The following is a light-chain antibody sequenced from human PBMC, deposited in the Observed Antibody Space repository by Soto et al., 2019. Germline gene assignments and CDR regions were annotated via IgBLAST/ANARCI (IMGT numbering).Light chain of an antibody. J-gene: IGKJ2*01. V-gene: IGKV3-20*01. CDR3: QHYGSSPPYT. CDR2: GAT. CDR1: QSVTSSY. Sequence: EIVLTQSPGTLSLSPGERATLSCRASQSVTSSYLAWYQQKPGQAPRLLISGATSRATGRPDRFSGSGSGTDFTLTISRLEPEDFAVYFCQHYGSSPPYTFGQGTKLEIK.